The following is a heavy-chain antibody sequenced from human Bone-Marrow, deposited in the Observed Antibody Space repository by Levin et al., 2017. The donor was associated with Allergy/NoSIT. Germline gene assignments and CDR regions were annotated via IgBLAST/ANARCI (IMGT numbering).Heavy chain of an antibody. CDR3: ARGTRIDYFDY. J-gene: IGHJ4*02. D-gene: IGHD2-15*01. CDR1: GFSFRSYW. V-gene: IGHV3-74*01. Sequence: GGSLRLSCAASGFSFRSYWMHWVRQAPGKGLVWVSRINSDGSSTSYADSVKGRFTISRDNAKNTLYLQMNSLRGEDTAVYYCARGTRIDYFDYWGQGTLVTDSS. CDR2: INSDGSST.